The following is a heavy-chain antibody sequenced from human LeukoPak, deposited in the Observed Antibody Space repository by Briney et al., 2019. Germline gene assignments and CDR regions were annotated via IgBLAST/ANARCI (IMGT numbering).Heavy chain of an antibody. Sequence: PGGSLRLSCAASGFTFSSFAMTWVRQGPGKGLEWVSSISGSGGSTYYADSVKGRFTISRDNSKNTLYLQMNSLRAEDTAVYYCARYDGGNSGSGFDYWGQGTLVTVSS. D-gene: IGHD4-23*01. CDR2: ISGSGGST. CDR3: ARYDGGNSGSGFDY. V-gene: IGHV3-23*01. J-gene: IGHJ4*02. CDR1: GFTFSSFA.